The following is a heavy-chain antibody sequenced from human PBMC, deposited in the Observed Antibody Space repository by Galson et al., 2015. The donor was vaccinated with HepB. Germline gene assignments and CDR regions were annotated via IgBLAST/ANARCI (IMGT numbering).Heavy chain of an antibody. CDR3: ARDREGDASYFDY. J-gene: IGHJ4*02. D-gene: IGHD5-24*01. CDR1: GDSVSSDSAA. Sequence: CAISGDSVSSDSAAWNWIRQSPSRGLEWLGRTFYRSKWYHDYAVSVKSRITINSDTSKNQLFLQLNSVTPEDTAVYYCARDREGDASYFDYWGQGTLVIVSS. CDR2: TFYRSKWYH. V-gene: IGHV6-1*01.